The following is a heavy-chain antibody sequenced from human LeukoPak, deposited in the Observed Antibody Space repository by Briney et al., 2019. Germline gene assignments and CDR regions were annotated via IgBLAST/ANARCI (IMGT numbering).Heavy chain of an antibody. CDR2: IFYNGGP. J-gene: IGHJ3*02. V-gene: IGHV4-59*12. Sequence: SETLSLTCSVSGSYINNYYWGWVRQSPGRGLEWLGNIFYNGGPYYNPSFKSRVAISVDTSKNHFSLTLNAVTAADTAVYYCASYSGIYSAFEIWSQGTLVTVSS. D-gene: IGHD1-26*01. CDR1: GSYINNYY. CDR3: ASYSGIYSAFEI.